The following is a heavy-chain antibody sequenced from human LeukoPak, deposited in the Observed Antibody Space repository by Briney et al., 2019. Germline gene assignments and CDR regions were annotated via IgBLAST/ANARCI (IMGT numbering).Heavy chain of an antibody. V-gene: IGHV3-11*03. J-gene: IGHJ3*02. D-gene: IGHD3-10*01. Sequence: PGGSLRLSCAASGFTVNSNYMSWVRQAPGKGLEWLSYISKSSSYTNYADSVKGRFTISRDDARNSLYLQIHSLRAEDTAVYYCARFYGSGTWNDAFDIWGQGTMVTVSS. CDR1: GFTVNSNY. CDR2: ISKSSSYT. CDR3: ARFYGSGTWNDAFDI.